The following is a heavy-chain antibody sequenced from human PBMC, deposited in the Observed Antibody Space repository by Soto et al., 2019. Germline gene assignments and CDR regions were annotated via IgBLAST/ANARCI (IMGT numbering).Heavy chain of an antibody. Sequence: VASVKVSCKASGGTFSSYAISWVRQAPGQGLEWMGGIIPIFGTANYAQKFQGRVTITADESTSTAYMELSSLRSEDTAVYYCARDLGTAMTTGYYYGMDVWGQGTTVTVSS. CDR1: GGTFSSYA. CDR2: IIPIFGTA. D-gene: IGHD5-18*01. J-gene: IGHJ6*02. V-gene: IGHV1-69*13. CDR3: ARDLGTAMTTGYYYGMDV.